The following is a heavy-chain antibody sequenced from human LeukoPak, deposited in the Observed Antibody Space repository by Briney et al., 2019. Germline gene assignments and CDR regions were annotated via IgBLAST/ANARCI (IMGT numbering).Heavy chain of an antibody. Sequence: GGTLRLSCAASGFTFSRNGMTWVRQAPGKGLEWVSAISGSGGNTYYAVSVKGRFTISRDNAKNSLYLQMNSLRAEDTAVYYCAELGITMIGGVWGKGTTVTISS. CDR1: GFTFSRNG. D-gene: IGHD3-10*02. CDR2: ISGSGGNT. V-gene: IGHV3-23*01. CDR3: AELGITMIGGV. J-gene: IGHJ6*04.